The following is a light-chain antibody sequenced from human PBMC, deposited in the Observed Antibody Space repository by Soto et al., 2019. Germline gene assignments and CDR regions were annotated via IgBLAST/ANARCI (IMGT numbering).Light chain of an antibody. V-gene: IGKV3-15*01. J-gene: IGKJ1*01. CDR2: GAS. Sequence: EIVMTQSPATLPVSPGERATLSCRASQSVSSNLAWYQQKPGQAPRLLIYGASTRATGIPARFSGTRSGTEFTLTISSLQSEDFAVYYCQQYNNWPQTFGQGTKVEIK. CDR3: QQYNNWPQT. CDR1: QSVSSN.